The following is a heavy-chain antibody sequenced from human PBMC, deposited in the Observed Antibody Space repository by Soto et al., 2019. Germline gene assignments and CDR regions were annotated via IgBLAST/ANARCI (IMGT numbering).Heavy chain of an antibody. CDR1: GGSISSYY. CDR3: ARDTEAAAGTGANWFDP. D-gene: IGHD6-13*01. V-gene: IGHV4-59*01. J-gene: IGHJ5*02. Sequence: QVQLQESGPGLVKPSETLSLTCTVSGGSISSYYWSWIRQPPGKGLEWIGYIYYSGSTNYNPSLKSRVTISVDTSKNQFSLKLSSVTAADTAVYYCARDTEAAAGTGANWFDPWGQGTLVTVSS. CDR2: IYYSGST.